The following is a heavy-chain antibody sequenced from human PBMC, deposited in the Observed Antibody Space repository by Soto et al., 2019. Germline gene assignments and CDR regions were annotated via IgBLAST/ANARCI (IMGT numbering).Heavy chain of an antibody. D-gene: IGHD6-13*01. CDR2: ISSSGSTI. Sequence: PGGSLRLSCAASGFTFSDYYMSWIRQAPGKGLEWVSYISSSGSTIYYADSVKGRFTISRDNAKNSLYLQMNSLRAEDTAVYYCARLGYSSSWHYYYYGMDVWGQGTTVTVSS. CDR3: ARLGYSSSWHYYYYGMDV. V-gene: IGHV3-11*01. J-gene: IGHJ6*02. CDR1: GFTFSDYY.